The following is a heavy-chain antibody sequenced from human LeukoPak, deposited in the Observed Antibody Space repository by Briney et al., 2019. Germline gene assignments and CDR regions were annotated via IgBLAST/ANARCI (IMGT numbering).Heavy chain of an antibody. J-gene: IGHJ4*02. V-gene: IGHV3-9*03. D-gene: IGHD6-6*01. Sequence: GRSLRLSCAASGFTFDDYAMHWVRQAPGKGLEWVSGISWNSGSIGYADSVKGRFTISRDNAKNSLYLQMNSLRAEDMALYYCAKGYSSSSPYYFDYWGQGTLVTVSS. CDR2: ISWNSGSI. CDR1: GFTFDDYA. CDR3: AKGYSSSSPYYFDY.